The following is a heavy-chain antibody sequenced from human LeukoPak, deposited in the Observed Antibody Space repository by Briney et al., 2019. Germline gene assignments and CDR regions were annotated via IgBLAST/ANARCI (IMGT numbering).Heavy chain of an antibody. D-gene: IGHD1-20*01. CDR2: ISVTGFHM. CDR1: GFDFSDFT. J-gene: IGHJ4*02. CDR3: ARDIVILGYNWNGNDY. V-gene: IGHV3-21*01. Sequence: PGGSLRLSCAASGFDFSDFTMHWVRQAPGKGLEWVSSISVTGFHMHYADSVKGRFTISRDNSKNTLYLQMGSLRAEDTAVYYCARDIVILGYNWNGNDYWGQGTLVTVSS.